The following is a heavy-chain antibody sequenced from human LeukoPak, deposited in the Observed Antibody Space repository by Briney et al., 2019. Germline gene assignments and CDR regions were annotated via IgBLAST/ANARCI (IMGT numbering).Heavy chain of an antibody. CDR1: GGSISSGSYY. D-gene: IGHD3-9*01. Sequence: SETLSLTCTVSGGSISSGSYYWSWIRQPAGTGLEWIGRIYTSGSTNYNPSLKSRVTISVDTSKNQFSLKLSSVTAADTAVYYCARETNERYFDWLLDYWGQGTLVTVSS. CDR2: IYTSGST. V-gene: IGHV4-61*02. J-gene: IGHJ4*02. CDR3: ARETNERYFDWLLDY.